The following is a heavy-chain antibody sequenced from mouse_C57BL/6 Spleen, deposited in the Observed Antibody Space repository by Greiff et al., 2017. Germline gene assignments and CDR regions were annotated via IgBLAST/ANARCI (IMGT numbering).Heavy chain of an antibody. CDR2: IHPNSGST. J-gene: IGHJ4*01. CDR3: ARYYDYDGYYYAMDY. CDR1: GYTFTSYW. V-gene: IGHV1-64*01. D-gene: IGHD2-4*01. Sequence: VQLQQPGAELVKPGASVKLSCKASGYTFTSYWMHWVKQRPGQGLEWIGMIHPNSGSTNYNEKFKSKATLTVDKSSSTAYMQLSSLTSEDSAVYYCARYYDYDGYYYAMDYWGQGTSVTVSS.